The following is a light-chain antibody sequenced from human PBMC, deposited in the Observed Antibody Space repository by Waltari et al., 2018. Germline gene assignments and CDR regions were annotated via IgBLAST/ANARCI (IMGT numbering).Light chain of an antibody. CDR1: QSVTSSH. CDR3: QQYGNSPRT. V-gene: IGKV3-20*01. Sequence: ETVLTQSPGTLSLSPGERATLSCRASQSVTSSHLAWYQQKPGQDPRLLLYGASSRATGIPDRFSGSGSGTDFTLTITRLEPEDFAVYYCQQYGNSPRTFGQGTEVEIK. CDR2: GAS. J-gene: IGKJ1*01.